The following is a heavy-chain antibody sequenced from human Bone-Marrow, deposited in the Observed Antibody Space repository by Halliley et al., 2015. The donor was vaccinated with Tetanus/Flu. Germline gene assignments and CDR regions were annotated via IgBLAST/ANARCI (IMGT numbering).Heavy chain of an antibody. CDR2: IYHSGTT. V-gene: IGHV4-30-2*01. CDR3: ARVDIATRYFDL. Sequence: TLSLTCTVSGVSITNGDFSWTWIRQTPGKGLEWVGYIYHSGTTYYNPSLKSRVSMSIDRSKNQFSLKLTSVSAADTAVYHCARVDIATRYFDLWGRCTLVSVSS. CDR1: GVSITNGDFS. D-gene: IGHD2-21*01. J-gene: IGHJ2*01.